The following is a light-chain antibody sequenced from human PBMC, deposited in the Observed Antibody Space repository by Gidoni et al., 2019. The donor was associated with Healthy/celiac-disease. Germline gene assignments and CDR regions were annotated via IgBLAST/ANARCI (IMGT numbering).Light chain of an antibody. CDR3: QQSYSTPRKT. CDR2: AAA. CDR1: QSISSY. J-gene: IGKJ1*01. V-gene: IGKV1-39*01. Sequence: DIQMTQSPSSLSASVGDRVTITCRASQSISSYLNWYQQKPGKAPKLLICAAASLQSGVPSRFSGSGSGTDFTLTISSRQPEDFATYYCQQSYSTPRKTFXXXTKVEIK.